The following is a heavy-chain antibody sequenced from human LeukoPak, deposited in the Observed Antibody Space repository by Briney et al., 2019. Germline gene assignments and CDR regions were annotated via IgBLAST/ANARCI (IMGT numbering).Heavy chain of an antibody. CDR1: GFTFSSYA. J-gene: IGHJ4*02. D-gene: IGHD6-19*01. CDR2: ISGTGTGGIT. V-gene: IGHV3-23*01. CDR3: AKTGGSGWFVDY. Sequence: PGGSLRLSCAASGFTFSSYAMSWVRQAPGKGLEWVSAISGTGTGGITYSADSVKGRFTISRDISKNTLYLLMNSLRADDTAVYYCAKTGGSGWFVDYWGQGTLVTVSS.